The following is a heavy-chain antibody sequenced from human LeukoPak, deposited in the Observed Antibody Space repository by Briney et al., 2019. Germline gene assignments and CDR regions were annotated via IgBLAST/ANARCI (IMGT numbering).Heavy chain of an antibody. CDR3: ARGRPYSSSWYEGLDY. V-gene: IGHV1-2*02. Sequence: ASVKVSCKASGYTFTGYYMHWVRQAPGQGLEWMGWINPNSGGTNYAQKFQGRVTMTRDTSISTAYMELSRLRSDDTAVYYCARGRPYSSSWYEGLDYWGQGTLVTVSS. CDR2: INPNSGGT. D-gene: IGHD6-13*01. J-gene: IGHJ4*02. CDR1: GYTFTGYY.